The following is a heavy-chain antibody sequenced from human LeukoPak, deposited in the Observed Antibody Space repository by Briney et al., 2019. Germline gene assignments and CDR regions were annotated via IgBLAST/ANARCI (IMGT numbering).Heavy chain of an antibody. J-gene: IGHJ4*02. V-gene: IGHV1-69*06. CDR2: IIPIFGTA. Sequence: SVKVSCKASGGTFSSYAISWVRQAPGQGLEWMGGIIPIFGTANYAQKFQGRVTITADKSTSTAYMELSSLRSEDTAVYYCARIGPQGYYFDYWGQGTLVTVSS. CDR3: ARIGPQGYYFDY. CDR1: GGTFSSYA.